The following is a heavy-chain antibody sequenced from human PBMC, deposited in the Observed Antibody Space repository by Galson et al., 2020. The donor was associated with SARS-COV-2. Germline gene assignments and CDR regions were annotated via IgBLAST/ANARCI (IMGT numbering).Heavy chain of an antibody. J-gene: IGHJ5*02. CDR2: ISGSGGST. Sequence: GESLKISCAASGFTFSSYAMSWVRQAPGKGLEWVSAISGSGGSTYYADSVKGRFTISRDNSKNTLYLQMNSLRAEDTAVYYCARDLSQVPNYYDSGAENWFDPWGQGTLVTVSS. D-gene: IGHD3-10*01. CDR3: ARDLSQVPNYYDSGAENWFDP. V-gene: IGHV3-23*01. CDR1: GFTFSSYA.